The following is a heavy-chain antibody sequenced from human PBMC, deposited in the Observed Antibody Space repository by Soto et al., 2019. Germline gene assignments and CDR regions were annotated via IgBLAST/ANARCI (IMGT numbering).Heavy chain of an antibody. V-gene: IGHV4-34*01. D-gene: IGHD3-16*02. Sequence: QVQLQQWGAGLLKPSETLSLTCAVYGGSFSGYYWSWIRQPPGKGLEWIGEINHSGSTNYNPSLKSRVTISVESSKNQFPLKLSSVTAADTAVYYCARGSHYDYIWGSYRSSALRGFDYWGQGTLVTVSS. CDR3: ARGSHYDYIWGSYRSSALRGFDY. CDR2: INHSGST. CDR1: GGSFSGYY. J-gene: IGHJ4*02.